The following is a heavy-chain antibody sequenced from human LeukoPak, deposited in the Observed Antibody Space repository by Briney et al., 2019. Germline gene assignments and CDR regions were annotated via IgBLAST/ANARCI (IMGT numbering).Heavy chain of an antibody. V-gene: IGHV1-46*01. CDR3: ARGYCSGGSCYWIDFDY. CDR1: GYTFTSYY. D-gene: IGHD2-15*01. CDR2: INPSGGST. Sequence: ASAKVSCKASGYTFTSYYMHWVRQAPGQGLEWMGIINPSGGSTSYAQKFQGRVTMTRDTSTSTVYMELSSLRSEDTAVYYCARGYCSGGSCYWIDFDYWGQGTLVTVSS. J-gene: IGHJ4*02.